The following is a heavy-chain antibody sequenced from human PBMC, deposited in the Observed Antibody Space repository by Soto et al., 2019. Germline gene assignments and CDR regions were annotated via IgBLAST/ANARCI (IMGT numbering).Heavy chain of an antibody. D-gene: IGHD5-12*01. CDR1: GGSISSSSYY. V-gene: IGHV4-39*01. Sequence: SETLSLTCTVSGGSISSSSYYWGWIRQPPGKGLEWIGSIYYSGSTYYNPSLKSRVTISVDTSKNQFSLKLSSVTAADTAVYYCARMYGGYAPFDYWGHGTLVTVSS. CDR3: ARMYGGYAPFDY. J-gene: IGHJ4*01. CDR2: IYYSGST.